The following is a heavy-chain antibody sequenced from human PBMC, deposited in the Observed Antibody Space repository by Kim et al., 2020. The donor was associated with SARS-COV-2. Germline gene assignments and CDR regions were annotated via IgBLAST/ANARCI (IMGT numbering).Heavy chain of an antibody. CDR2: ITHSGST. CDR3: ARGTLAAAGLYEH. CDR1: GGSFNGYH. D-gene: IGHD6-13*01. J-gene: IGHJ4*02. Sequence: SETLSLTCAVYGGSFNGYHWTWLRQAPGKELEWIGEITHSGSTNYSPSLRSRVALSVDTPKNQFSLRLSSVTAADTAVYYCARGTLAAAGLYEHWGQGTLVTVSS. V-gene: IGHV4-34*01.